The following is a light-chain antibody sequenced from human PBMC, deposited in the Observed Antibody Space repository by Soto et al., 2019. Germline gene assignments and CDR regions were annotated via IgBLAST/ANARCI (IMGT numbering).Light chain of an antibody. Sequence: NFMLIQPHSVSGSPGQTVVISCTRSSGSISSNYVQWYQQRPGSLPTTVIYEDNQRPSEVPDRFSGSVDRSSNSASLTISGLKTEAEADYYCQSYDASHVVFGGGTKLTVL. CDR3: QSYDASHVV. CDR1: SGSISSNY. V-gene: IGLV6-57*01. J-gene: IGLJ2*01. CDR2: EDN.